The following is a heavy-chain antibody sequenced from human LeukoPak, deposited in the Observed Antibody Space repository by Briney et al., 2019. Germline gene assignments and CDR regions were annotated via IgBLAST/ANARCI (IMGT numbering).Heavy chain of an antibody. CDR2: ISGSSGHT. V-gene: IGHV3-23*01. J-gene: IGHJ4*02. Sequence: PGGSLRLSCAASGFTFRSYAMTWVRQAPGKGLEWVSTISGSSGHTYYADSVKGRFTISRDNSKNTLYLQMNSLRAEDTAVYYCAKKATVTSSYYFDYWGQGTLVTVSS. CDR1: GFTFRSYA. CDR3: AKKATVTSSYYFDY. D-gene: IGHD4-17*01.